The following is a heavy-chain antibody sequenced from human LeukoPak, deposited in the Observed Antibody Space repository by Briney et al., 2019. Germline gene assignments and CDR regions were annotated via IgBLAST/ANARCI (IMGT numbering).Heavy chain of an antibody. D-gene: IGHD3-22*01. Sequence: ASVTVSCTASGYTFTSYDINWVRQATGQGLEWMGWMNPNSGNTGYAQKFQGRVTMTRNTSISTAYMELSSLRSEDTAVYYCARRRYYYDSSGYYFYYFDYWGQGTLVTVSS. CDR3: ARRRYYYDSSGYYFYYFDY. CDR1: GYTFTSYD. V-gene: IGHV1-8*01. J-gene: IGHJ4*02. CDR2: MNPNSGNT.